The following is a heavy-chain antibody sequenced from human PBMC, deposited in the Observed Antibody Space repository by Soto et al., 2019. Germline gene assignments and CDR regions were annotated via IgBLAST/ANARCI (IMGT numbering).Heavy chain of an antibody. CDR1: GYTFSSYG. Sequence: XAKVSCTASGYTFSSYGISGVRQAPGQGLEWLGWISAYNGNTTYAQKLQGRVTMTTDTSTSTAYMELRSLRSDDPAVYYCARDRPDIVLMVYAIRASDSHYMDACCEGTTVTLSS. D-gene: IGHD2-8*01. CDR2: ISAYNGNT. CDR3: ARDRPDIVLMVYAIRASDSHYMDA. V-gene: IGHV1-18*01. J-gene: IGHJ6*03.